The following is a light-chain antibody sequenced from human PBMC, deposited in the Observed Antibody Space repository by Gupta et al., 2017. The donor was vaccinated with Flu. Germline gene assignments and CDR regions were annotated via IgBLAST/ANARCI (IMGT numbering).Light chain of an antibody. Sequence: QSALTQPASVSGSPGQSITISCIGTSSDVGGYNYVSWYQQHPGKAPKLMIYVVSNRPSGVSNRFSGSKSGNTASLTISRLQAEDEADYYCSSYTSSSTLVFGGGTKLTVL. V-gene: IGLV2-14*01. CDR2: VVS. J-gene: IGLJ2*01. CDR1: SSDVGGYNY. CDR3: SSYTSSSTLV.